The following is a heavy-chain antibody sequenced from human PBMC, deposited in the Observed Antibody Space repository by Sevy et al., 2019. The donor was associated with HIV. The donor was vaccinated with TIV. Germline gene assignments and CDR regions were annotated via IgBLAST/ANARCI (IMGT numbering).Heavy chain of an antibody. Sequence: SETLSLTCNVSGGSISSSSYYWDWIRQPPGKGLEWIGSIYYSGDTYYNPSLKSRVTISVDTSKNQFSLKLSSVTAADPAVYHCARRPYGDYVGWFDPWGQGTLVTVSS. V-gene: IGHV4-39*01. CDR2: IYYSGDT. CDR3: ARRPYGDYVGWFDP. D-gene: IGHD4-17*01. J-gene: IGHJ5*02. CDR1: GGSISSSSYY.